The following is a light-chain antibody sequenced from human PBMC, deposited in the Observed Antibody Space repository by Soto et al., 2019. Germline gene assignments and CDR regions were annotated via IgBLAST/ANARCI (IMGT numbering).Light chain of an antibody. Sequence: DIQMTQSPSSLSASVGDRVTITCRAGQSIASYLNWYQQKPGKAPRLLISAASSLQSGVPSRFSGGGSGTEFPLTISSLQPQDFATYYCQQSHSTPFTFGQGTRLEIK. CDR3: QQSHSTPFT. CDR1: QSIASY. CDR2: AAS. J-gene: IGKJ5*01. V-gene: IGKV1-39*01.